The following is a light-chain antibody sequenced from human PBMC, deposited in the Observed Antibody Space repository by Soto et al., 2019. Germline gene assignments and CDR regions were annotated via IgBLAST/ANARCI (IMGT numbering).Light chain of an antibody. CDR3: CSYAGPHTRYV. V-gene: IGLV2-23*02. CDR2: DVS. J-gene: IGLJ1*01. CDR1: THDVGNYNL. Sequence: ALAQPAPLSGAPGPAVTPSCPGNTHDVGNYNLVSWYQHHPGKAPKLIIYDVSERPSGVSNRFSASKSGNTASLTISGLQAEDEADYYCCSYAGPHTRYVFGTGTKVTV.